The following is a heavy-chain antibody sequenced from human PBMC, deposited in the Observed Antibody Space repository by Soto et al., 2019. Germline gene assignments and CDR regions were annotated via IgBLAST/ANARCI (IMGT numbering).Heavy chain of an antibody. CDR2: ITADGGT. J-gene: IGHJ3*02. D-gene: IGHD2-15*01. Sequence: EVQVLESGGGLVQPGGSLRLSCEGSGFTVSSHAMTWIRQAPGKGPEWVSNITADGGTYYADSVKGRFAMSRDTSASTLNLQMNSLGAEGTAAYYCAPHVSCSGGSCQYDAFAIRGQGTMVTVSS. CDR3: APHVSCSGGSCQYDAFAI. CDR1: GFTVSSHA. V-gene: IGHV3-23*01.